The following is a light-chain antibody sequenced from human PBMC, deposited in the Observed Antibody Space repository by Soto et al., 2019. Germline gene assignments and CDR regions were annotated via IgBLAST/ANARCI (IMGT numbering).Light chain of an antibody. J-gene: IGLJ1*01. V-gene: IGLV1-40*01. CDR2: RNS. Sequence: QSVLTQPPSVSGAPGQRVTISCTGSSSNIGAGYDVHWYQQLPGTAPKLLIYRNSNRPSGVPDRFSGSKSGTSASLAITGLQAEDEADYYCCSYGGRSTYVFGTGTKVTVL. CDR3: CSYGGRSTYV. CDR1: SSNIGAGYD.